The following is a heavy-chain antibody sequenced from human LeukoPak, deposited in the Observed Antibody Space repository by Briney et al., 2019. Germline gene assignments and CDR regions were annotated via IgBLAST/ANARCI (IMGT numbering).Heavy chain of an antibody. V-gene: IGHV4-34*01. CDR1: GGSFSDYY. J-gene: IGHJ4*02. CDR3: ARGGIGYCISTSCSFDS. Sequence: PSETLSLTCAVYGGSFSDYYWTWIRQPPGKGLEWIGEINHSGNTNYNPSLQSRVTMSLDTSKNQFSLKLNSVTPEDTAVYYCARGGIGYCISTSCSFDSWGQGTLVTVSS. D-gene: IGHD2-2*01. CDR2: INHSGNT.